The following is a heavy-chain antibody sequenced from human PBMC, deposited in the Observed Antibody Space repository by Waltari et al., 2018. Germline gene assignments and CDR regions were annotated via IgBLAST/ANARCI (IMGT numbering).Heavy chain of an antibody. CDR3: ARDIAAAGIYYYYGMDV. J-gene: IGHJ6*02. D-gene: IGHD6-13*01. CDR2: IIPIFGTA. Sequence: QVQLVQSGAEVKKPGSSVKVSCKASGGTFSSYAISWVRQAPGQGLEWMGRIIPIFGTANYAQKFQGRVTSTADKSTSTAYMELSSLRSEDTAVYYCARDIAAAGIYYYYGMDVWGQGTTVTVSS. CDR1: GGTFSSYA. V-gene: IGHV1-69*08.